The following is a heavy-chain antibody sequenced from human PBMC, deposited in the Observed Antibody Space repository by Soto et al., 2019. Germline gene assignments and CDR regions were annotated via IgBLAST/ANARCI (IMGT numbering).Heavy chain of an antibody. CDR2: FDPEDGET. CDR1: GYTLTGLS. D-gene: IGHD3-10*01. V-gene: IGHV1-24*01. Sequence: GASVKGSCKVSGYTLTGLSMHWVRQAPGKGLEWMGGFDPEDGETIYAQKFQGRVTMTEDTSTDTAYMELSSLRSEDTAVYYCATNLFPGYGSGSYQDFDYWGQGTLVTVSS. J-gene: IGHJ4*02. CDR3: ATNLFPGYGSGSYQDFDY.